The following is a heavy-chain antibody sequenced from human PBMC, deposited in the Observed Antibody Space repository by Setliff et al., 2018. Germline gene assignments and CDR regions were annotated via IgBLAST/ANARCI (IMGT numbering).Heavy chain of an antibody. CDR1: GFTFGDYA. J-gene: IGHJ2*01. CDR2: IKQDGSEE. D-gene: IGHD1-7*01. Sequence: AGGSLRLSCTASGFTFGDYAMSWVRQAPGKGLEWVADIKQDGSEEYYVDSVKDRFTISRDNAKNSLFLQMNSLRVEDTAVYYCARDWGISRTNNWYFDLWGRGTLVTVSS. V-gene: IGHV3-7*01. CDR3: ARDWGISRTNNWYFDL.